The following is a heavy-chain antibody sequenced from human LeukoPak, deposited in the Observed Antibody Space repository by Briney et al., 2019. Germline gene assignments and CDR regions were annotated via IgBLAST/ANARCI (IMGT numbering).Heavy chain of an antibody. J-gene: IGHJ4*02. CDR3: ARGVEALAARTSFDY. V-gene: IGHV3-53*01. D-gene: IGHD2-15*01. Sequence: TWGSLTLSCAASGFTVITNDMTWVRQAPGKGLEWVSVLYSNGNTKYADSVQGRFTISRDNSKNTLSLEMNSLSPDDTAVYYCARGVEALAARTSFDYWDQG. CDR2: LYSNGNT. CDR1: GFTVITND.